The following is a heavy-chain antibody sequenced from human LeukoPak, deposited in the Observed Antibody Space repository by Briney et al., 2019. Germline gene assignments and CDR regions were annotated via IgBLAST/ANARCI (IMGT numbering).Heavy chain of an antibody. J-gene: IGHJ4*02. V-gene: IGHV3-48*03. D-gene: IGHD1-26*01. CDR2: ISSSGSTI. Sequence: GGSLRLSCAASGFTFSSYEMNWVRQAPGKGLGWVSYISSSGSTIYYADSVKGRFTISRDNSKNSLYLQMNSLRTEDTALYYCAKDKGVWELLRGLYFDYWGQGTLVTVSS. CDR3: AKDKGVWELLRGLYFDY. CDR1: GFTFSSYE.